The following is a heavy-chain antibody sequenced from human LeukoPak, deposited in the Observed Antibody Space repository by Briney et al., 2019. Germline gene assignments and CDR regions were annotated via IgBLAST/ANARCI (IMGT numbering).Heavy chain of an antibody. Sequence: GASVKVSCKASGGTFSSYAISWVRQAPGQGLEWMGWMNPNSGNTGYAQKFQGRVTMTRNTSISTAYMELSSMRSEDTAVYYCARVCSSTSCYYHWFDPWGQGTLVTVSS. CDR3: ARVCSSTSCYYHWFDP. CDR2: MNPNSGNT. J-gene: IGHJ5*02. D-gene: IGHD2-2*01. V-gene: IGHV1-8*02. CDR1: GGTFSSYA.